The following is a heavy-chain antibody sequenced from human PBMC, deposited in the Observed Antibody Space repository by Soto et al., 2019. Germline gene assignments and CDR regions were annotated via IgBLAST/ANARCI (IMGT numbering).Heavy chain of an antibody. CDR1: GFTFSSYG. J-gene: IGHJ6*02. V-gene: IGHV3-33*01. Sequence: GGSLRLSCAASGFTFSSYGMHWVRQAPGKGLEWVAVIWYDGSNKYYADSVKGRFTISRDNSKNTLYLQMNSLRAEDTAVYYCASLGYSYGRSPYYYYGMDVWGHGTTATVSS. CDR2: IWYDGSNK. CDR3: ASLGYSYGRSPYYYYGMDV. D-gene: IGHD5-18*01.